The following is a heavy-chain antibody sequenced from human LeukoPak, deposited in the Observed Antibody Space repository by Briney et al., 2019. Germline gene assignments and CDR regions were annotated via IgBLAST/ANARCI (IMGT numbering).Heavy chain of an antibody. CDR1: GYSFTNYW. CDR3: ARRGGIAAAGFDP. Sequence: GESLKISCKGSGYSFTNYWIGWVRQVPGKGLEWMGIIYPGDSDTLHRPSFQGQVTISADKSSSTAYLQWSSLKASDTAMYYCARRGGIAAAGFDPWGQGTLVTVSS. V-gene: IGHV5-51*01. J-gene: IGHJ5*02. D-gene: IGHD6-13*01. CDR2: IYPGDSDT.